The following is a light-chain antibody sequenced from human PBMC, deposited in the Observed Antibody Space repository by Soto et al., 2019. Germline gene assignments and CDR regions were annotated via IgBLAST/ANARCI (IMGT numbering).Light chain of an antibody. V-gene: IGKV1-33*01. Sequence: DIQMTQSPSSLSSSVGDRVTLTCQASQGISNYLNWYHQKPGKAPRLLIYDASNLTTGVPSRFSGTGSGTYFTFTSSRLPPEYIANYYYQQDDKLPYTFGQGTKLEIK. CDR1: QGISNY. CDR3: QQDDKLPYT. CDR2: DAS. J-gene: IGKJ2*01.